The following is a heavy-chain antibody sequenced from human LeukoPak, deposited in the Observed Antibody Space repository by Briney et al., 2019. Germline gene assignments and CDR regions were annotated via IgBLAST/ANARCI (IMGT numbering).Heavy chain of an antibody. J-gene: IGHJ6*03. V-gene: IGHV3-21*01. CDR3: ARGGGRSRLYYYYYMDV. D-gene: IGHD1-26*01. Sequence: GGSLRLPCAASGRTFSSYSMNWVSQPPGKGLEWVSSISISSRYIYYADSVKRRCPIPRHNPKNSLYLQMNSLRAADTAVYYCARGGGRSRLYYYYYMDVWGKGTTVTVSS. CDR2: ISISSRYI. CDR1: GRTFSSYS.